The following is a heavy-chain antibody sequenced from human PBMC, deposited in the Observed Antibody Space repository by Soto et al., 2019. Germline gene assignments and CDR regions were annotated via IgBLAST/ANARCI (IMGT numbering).Heavy chain of an antibody. J-gene: IGHJ6*03. CDR3: ARIGYCSGGSCYEDYYYYYYMDV. CDR1: GGSISSYY. D-gene: IGHD2-15*01. V-gene: IGHV4-59*01. CDR2: IYYSGST. Sequence: SETLSLTCTVSGGSISSYYWSWIRQPPGKGLEWIGYIYYSGSTNYNPSLKSRVTISVDTSKNQFSLKLSSVTAADTAVYYCARIGYCSGGSCYEDYYYYYYMDVWGKGATVTVS.